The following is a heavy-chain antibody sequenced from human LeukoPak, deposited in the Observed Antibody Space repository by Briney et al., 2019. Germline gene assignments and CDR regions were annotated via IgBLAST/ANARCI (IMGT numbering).Heavy chain of an antibody. J-gene: IGHJ4*02. Sequence: GGSLRLSCAASGFTFSSYAMSWVRQAPGKGLEWVSAISGSGGSTYYADSVKGRFTISRDNSKNTLYLQMNSLRAEDTAVYYCAKLTTLCTVGHIDYWGQGTLVTVSS. D-gene: IGHD2/OR15-2a*01. V-gene: IGHV3-23*01. CDR2: ISGSGGST. CDR3: AKLTTLCTVGHIDY. CDR1: GFTFSSYA.